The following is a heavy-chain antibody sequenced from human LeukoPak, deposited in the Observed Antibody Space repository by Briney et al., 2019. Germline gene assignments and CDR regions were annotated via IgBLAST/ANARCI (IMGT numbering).Heavy chain of an antibody. D-gene: IGHD4-17*01. CDR3: AKDHSTVTTDYFDY. CDR1: GFTFSNYG. V-gene: IGHV3-23*01. Sequence: GGSLRLSCVASGFTFSNYGMSWVRQAPGKGLEWVSIISGSGGSTYYADSVKGRFTISRDNSKNTLYLQMNSLRAEDTAVYYCAKDHSTVTTDYFDYWGQGTLVTVSS. J-gene: IGHJ4*02. CDR2: ISGSGGST.